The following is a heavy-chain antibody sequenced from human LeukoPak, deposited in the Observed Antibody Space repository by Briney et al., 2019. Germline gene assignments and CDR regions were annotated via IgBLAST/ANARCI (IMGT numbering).Heavy chain of an antibody. CDR3: ARIAVVTQGDAFDL. Sequence: PSETLSLTCTVSGGPISSYYWSWIRQPPGKGLEWIGYIYYSGSTNYNPSLKSRDTISVDTSKNQFSLKLSSVTAADTAVYYCARIAVVTQGDAFDLWGRGTLVTVSS. V-gene: IGHV4-59*01. J-gene: IGHJ3*01. CDR2: IYYSGST. D-gene: IGHD4-23*01. CDR1: GGPISSYY.